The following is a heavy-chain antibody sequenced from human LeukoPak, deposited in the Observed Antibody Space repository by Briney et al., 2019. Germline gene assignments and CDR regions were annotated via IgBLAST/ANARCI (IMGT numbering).Heavy chain of an antibody. D-gene: IGHD6-19*01. Sequence: GGSLRLSCEASGFAVSGIHMSWVRQAPGKGLEWVSVFYGGGGIYYADSVRGRFTISRDNSKNTLYLEMNGLRGEDTAIYYCARDLAGALDFWGQGTVVTVSS. CDR3: ARDLAGALDF. V-gene: IGHV3-66*01. J-gene: IGHJ4*02. CDR1: GFAVSGIH. CDR2: FYGGGGI.